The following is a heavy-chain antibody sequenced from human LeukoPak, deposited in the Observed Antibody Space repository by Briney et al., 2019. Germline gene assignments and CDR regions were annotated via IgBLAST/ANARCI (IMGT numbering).Heavy chain of an antibody. D-gene: IGHD6-13*01. V-gene: IGHV4-34*01. CDR3: ARGRYSSSWFRFPWFDP. Sequence: PSETLSLTCAVSGGSFSGYYWSWIRQPPGKGLEWIGEINHSGSTNYNPSLKSRVTISVDTSKNQFSLKLSSVTAADTAVYYCARGRYSSSWFRFPWFDPWGQGTLVTVSS. CDR2: INHSGST. J-gene: IGHJ5*02. CDR1: GGSFSGYY.